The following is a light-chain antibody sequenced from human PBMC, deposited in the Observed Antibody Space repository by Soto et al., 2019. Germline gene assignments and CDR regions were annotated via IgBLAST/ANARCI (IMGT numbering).Light chain of an antibody. Sequence: QSALTQPASVSGSPGQSITISCTGTSSDIGGYNFVSWYQQHPGNAPNLIIYDVASRPSGVFDRFSGSKSGNAASLTISGLQAEDEALYYCNSYTTSGAIVFGGGTKLTVL. CDR3: NSYTTSGAIV. CDR1: SSDIGGYNF. J-gene: IGLJ3*02. CDR2: DVA. V-gene: IGLV2-14*03.